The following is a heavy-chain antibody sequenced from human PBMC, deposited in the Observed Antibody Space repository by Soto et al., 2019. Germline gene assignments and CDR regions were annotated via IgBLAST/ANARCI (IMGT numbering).Heavy chain of an antibody. D-gene: IGHD1-26*01. J-gene: IGHJ4*02. CDR3: ALTMVGARAGFFAD. Sequence: PSETMSLTCTVSGGSVSSGSYYWIWIRQPPGKGLEWIGYIYYSGSTNYNPSLKSRVTISVDTSKNQFSLKLSSVTAADTAVYYCALTMVGARAGFFADRGRRSPVTVSS. V-gene: IGHV4-61*01. CDR2: IYYSGST. CDR1: GGSVSSGSYY.